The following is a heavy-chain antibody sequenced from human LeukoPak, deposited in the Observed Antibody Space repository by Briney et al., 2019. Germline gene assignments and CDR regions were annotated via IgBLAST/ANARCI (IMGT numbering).Heavy chain of an antibody. V-gene: IGHV4-61*02. D-gene: IGHD1-7*01. J-gene: IGHJ6*03. Sequence: SQTLSLTCTVSGGSISSGSYYWSWIRQPAGKGLEWIGRIYTSGSTNYNPSLKSRVTISVDTSTNQFSLKLSSVTAADTAVYYCAVTGTTNYYYYMDVWGKGATVTVSS. CDR1: GGSISSGSYY. CDR2: IYTSGST. CDR3: AVTGTTNYYYYMDV.